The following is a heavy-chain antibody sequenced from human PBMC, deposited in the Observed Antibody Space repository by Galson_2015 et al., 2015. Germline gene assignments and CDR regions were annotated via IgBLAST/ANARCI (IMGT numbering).Heavy chain of an antibody. D-gene: IGHD2-15*01. J-gene: IGHJ3*02. CDR2: IIPIFGTA. CDR1: GGTFSSYA. CDR3: ARKVVESSAPRSSFEI. Sequence: SVKVSCKASGGTFSSYAISWVRQAPGQGLEWMGGIIPIFGTANYAQKLQGRVTITADESTSTAYMELSSLRSEDTAVYYCARKVVESSAPRSSFEISGQGTMVPVPS. V-gene: IGHV1-69*13.